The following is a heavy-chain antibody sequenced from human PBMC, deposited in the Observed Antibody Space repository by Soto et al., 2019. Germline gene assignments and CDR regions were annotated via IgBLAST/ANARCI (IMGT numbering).Heavy chain of an antibody. V-gene: IGHV4-61*01. CDR1: GGSVSSGSYY. D-gene: IGHD3-3*01. CDR2: IYYSGST. CDR3: ARSYDFWSGPYNWFDP. Sequence: LSLTCTVSGGSVSSGSYYWSWIRQPPGKGLEWIGYIYYSGSTNYNPSLKSRVTISVDTSKNQFSLKLSSVTAADTAVYYCARSYDFWSGPYNWFDPWGQGTLVTVSS. J-gene: IGHJ5*02.